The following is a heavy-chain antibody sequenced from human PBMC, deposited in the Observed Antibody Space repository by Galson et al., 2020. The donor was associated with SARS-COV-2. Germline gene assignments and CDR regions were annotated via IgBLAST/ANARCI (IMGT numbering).Heavy chain of an antibody. Sequence: SETLSLTCTVSGGSISSGRYYWSWIRQPAGKGLEWIGRIYTSGSTNDNPSLTSRVTISIDTSKNQFSLKLSSVTAADTAVYYCASESVDTAMVSYYYYGMDVWGQGTTVTVSS. CDR3: ASESVDTAMVSYYYYGMDV. CDR1: GGSISSGRYY. V-gene: IGHV4-61*02. D-gene: IGHD5-18*01. CDR2: IYTSGST. J-gene: IGHJ6*02.